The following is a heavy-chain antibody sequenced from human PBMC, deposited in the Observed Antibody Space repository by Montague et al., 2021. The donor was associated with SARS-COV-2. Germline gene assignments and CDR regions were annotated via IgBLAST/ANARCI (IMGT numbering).Heavy chain of an antibody. CDR2: INQDGTS. J-gene: IGHJ3*02. V-gene: IGHV4-34*01. CDR3: ARGRPVRMTMRHFERTSSGALDM. D-gene: IGHD3-9*01. Sequence: SETLSLTCAVSRGSFSNYYWTWVRQAPGKRLIWIGEINQDGTSNYNPSLKSRVTLSIDTSKNQISLKVTSVTAGDTAVYYCARGRPVRMTMRHFERTSSGALDMWGQGTPVIVSS. CDR1: RGSFSNYY.